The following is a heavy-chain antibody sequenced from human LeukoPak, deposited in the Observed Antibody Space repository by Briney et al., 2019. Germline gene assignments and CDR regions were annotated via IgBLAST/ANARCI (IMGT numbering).Heavy chain of an antibody. Sequence: KPSETLSLTCSVSGDSISNFYWSWIRQPPGKRLEWIGNIHYSGNSNYNPSLQSRVTISIDTSRKQLFLKLSSVTAADTAVYYCALGSNSSCFDFGGQGTLATVSS. CDR2: IHYSGNS. CDR3: ALGSNSSCFDF. V-gene: IGHV4-59*08. D-gene: IGHD2-15*01. J-gene: IGHJ4*02. CDR1: GDSISNFY.